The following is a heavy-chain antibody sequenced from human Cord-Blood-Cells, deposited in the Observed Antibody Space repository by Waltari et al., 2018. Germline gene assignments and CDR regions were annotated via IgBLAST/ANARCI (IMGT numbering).Heavy chain of an antibody. CDR3: ARLSRGHDY. CDR2: INHRGST. CDR1: GGSFSGYY. V-gene: IGHV4-34*01. D-gene: IGHD3-10*01. J-gene: IGHJ4*02. Sequence: QVQLQQWGAGLLKPSETLSLTCAVYGGSFSGYYWSWIRQPPGKGLAWIGEINHRGSTNYNPSLKSRVTRSVDTSKNQFALKLSSVTAADTAVYYCARLSRGHDYWGQGTLVTVSS.